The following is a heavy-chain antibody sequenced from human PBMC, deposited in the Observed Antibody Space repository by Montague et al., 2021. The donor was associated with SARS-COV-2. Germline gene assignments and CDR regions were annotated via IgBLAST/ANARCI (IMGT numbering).Heavy chain of an antibody. Sequence: SETLSLTCTVSGGSVSSSPYYWGWIRQPPGRGLEWVGSISYSGRTYFXXXLKSRLTISVDSSENQFSLRLSSVTAADTAVYYCASSYYYGSGTYVYNYYMDVWGKRTTVTVSS. CDR2: ISYSGRT. J-gene: IGHJ6*03. D-gene: IGHD3-10*01. CDR3: ASSYYYGSGTYVYNYYMDV. V-gene: IGHV4-39*01. CDR1: GGSVSSSPYY.